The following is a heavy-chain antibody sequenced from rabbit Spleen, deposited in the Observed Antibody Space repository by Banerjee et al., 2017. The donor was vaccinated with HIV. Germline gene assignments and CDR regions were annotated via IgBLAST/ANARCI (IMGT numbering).Heavy chain of an antibody. CDR2: IDPVFDIT. D-gene: IGHD1-1*01. V-gene: IGHV1S47*01. CDR1: GFDFSSYG. J-gene: IGHJ6*01. CDR3: ARDTSSSFSSYGMDL. Sequence: QEQLVESGGGLVQPGGSLKLSCKASGFDFSSYGVSWVRQAPGKGLQWIGYIDPVFDITYYATWVNGRFTVSSHNAQNMLYLQLTSLTAADTATYFCARDTSSSFSSYGMDLWGPGTLVTVS.